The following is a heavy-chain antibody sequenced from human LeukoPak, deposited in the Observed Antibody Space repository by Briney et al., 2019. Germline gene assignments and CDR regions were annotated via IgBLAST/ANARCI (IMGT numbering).Heavy chain of an antibody. V-gene: IGHV1-18*01. CDR2: ISAYGGST. J-gene: IGHJ4*02. CDR1: GYTFEKNG. CDR3: ARAGHLSPFDH. Sequence: GASVKVSCKASGYTFEKNGVTWERQAPGQGLEWMGWISAYGGSTKFAPTFRDRVTLTTDTSTYTAHMELRSLRSDDTAVYYWARAGHLSPFDHWGQGSLVIVSS.